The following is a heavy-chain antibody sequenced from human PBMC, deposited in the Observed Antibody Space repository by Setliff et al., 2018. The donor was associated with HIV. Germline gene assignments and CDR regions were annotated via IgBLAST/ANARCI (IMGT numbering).Heavy chain of an antibody. J-gene: IGHJ4*02. D-gene: IGHD2-15*01. CDR2: IHTSGNA. CDR3: ARENGDCSGGACYFMLDS. Sequence: PSETLSLTCTVSDGSISGGSYYWSWIRQPAGKGLEWIGHIHTSGNANYNPSLKSRVTISVDASNNQFSLELRSMTAADTAVYYCARENGDCSGGACYFMLDSWGQGTRVTVSS. V-gene: IGHV4-61*09. CDR1: DGSISGGSYY.